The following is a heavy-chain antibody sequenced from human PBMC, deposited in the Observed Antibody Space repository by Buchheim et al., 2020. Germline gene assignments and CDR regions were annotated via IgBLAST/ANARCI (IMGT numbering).Heavy chain of an antibody. CDR2: ISYDGSNK. J-gene: IGHJ4*02. V-gene: IGHV3-30*18. CDR3: AKDRSGIAAAGNPGSGY. CDR1: GFTFSSYG. D-gene: IGHD6-13*01. Sequence: QVQLVESGGGVVQPGRSLRLSCAASGFTFSSYGMHWVRQAPGKGLEWVAVISYDGSNKYYADSVKGRFTISRDNSKNTLYLQMNSLRAEDTAVYYCAKDRSGIAAAGNPGSGYWGQGTL.